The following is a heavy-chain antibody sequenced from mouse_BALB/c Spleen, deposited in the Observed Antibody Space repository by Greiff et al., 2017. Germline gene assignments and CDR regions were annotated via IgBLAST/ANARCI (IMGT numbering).Heavy chain of an antibody. CDR1: GFNIKDTY. V-gene: IGHV14-3*02. CDR2: IDPANGNT. Sequence: EVQLQESGAELVKPGASVKLSCTASGFNIKDTYMHWVKQRPEQGLEWIGRIDPANGNTKYDPKFQGKATITADTSSNTAYLQLSSLTSEDTAVYYCARAPYYLYYFDDWGQGTTLTVSS. J-gene: IGHJ2*01. D-gene: IGHD2-10*01. CDR3: ARAPYYLYYFDD.